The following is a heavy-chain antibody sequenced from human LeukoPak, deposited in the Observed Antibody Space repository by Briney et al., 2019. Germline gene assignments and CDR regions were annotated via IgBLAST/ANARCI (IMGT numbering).Heavy chain of an antibody. CDR2: IYYSGST. D-gene: IGHD6-13*01. V-gene: IGHV4-59*01. J-gene: IGHJ4*02. CDR3: ARAIAAAGTYYFDY. Sequence: SETLSLTCTVSGGAISRYYWSWIRQPPGKGLEWIGYIYYSGSTNYNPSLKSRVTISVDTSKNQFSLKLSSVTAADTAVYYCARAIAAAGTYYFDYWGQGTLVTVSS. CDR1: GGAISRYY.